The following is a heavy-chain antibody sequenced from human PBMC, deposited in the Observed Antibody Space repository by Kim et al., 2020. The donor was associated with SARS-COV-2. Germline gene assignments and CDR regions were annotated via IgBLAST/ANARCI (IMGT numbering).Heavy chain of an antibody. CDR1: GYSFTTYW. V-gene: IGHV5-51*01. CDR3: ATQPGAVPPGRY. D-gene: IGHD3-10*01. J-gene: IGHJ4*02. Sequence: GESLKISCKGSGYSFTTYWIGWVRQLPGKGLEWMGIIYPGDSDTRYSPSFQGQVTISADKSISTAYLQWRSLKASDSAIYYCATQPGAVPPGRYWGQGTLVTVSS. CDR2: IYPGDSDT.